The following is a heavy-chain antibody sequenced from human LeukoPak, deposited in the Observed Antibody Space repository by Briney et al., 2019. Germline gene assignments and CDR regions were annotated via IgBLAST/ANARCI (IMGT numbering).Heavy chain of an antibody. D-gene: IGHD2-2*02. CDR1: GYTFTGYY. V-gene: IGHV1-2*02. CDR2: INPNSGGT. CDR3: ASGIRIVAVPAAIRFDY. Sequence: ASVKVSCKASGYTFTGYYMHWVRQAPGQGLEWMGWINPNSGGTNYAQKFQGRVTMTRDTSISAAYMELSRLRSDDTAVYYCASGIRIVAVPAAIRFDYWGQGTLVTVSS. J-gene: IGHJ4*02.